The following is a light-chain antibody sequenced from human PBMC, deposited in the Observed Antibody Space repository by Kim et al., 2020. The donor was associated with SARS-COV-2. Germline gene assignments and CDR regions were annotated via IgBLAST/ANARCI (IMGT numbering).Light chain of an antibody. J-gene: IGKJ1*01. CDR2: GTS. V-gene: IGKV1-13*02. CDR1: QGIGTS. CDR3: QQCKTFPPT. Sequence: AIQLAQSPSSLSASVGDRVTITCRASQGIGTSLAWYRQRPGKAPQLLMEGTSTLESGVPSGFTGSGSGTDFILTISSLQPEDFATYYCQQCKTFPPTFGQGTKVDIK.